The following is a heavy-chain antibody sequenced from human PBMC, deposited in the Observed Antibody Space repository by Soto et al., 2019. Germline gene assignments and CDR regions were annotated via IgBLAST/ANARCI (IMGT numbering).Heavy chain of an antibody. V-gene: IGHV4-39*01. D-gene: IGHD3-22*01. CDR3: ARLVYDSSGYRPG. CDR2: IYYSGST. J-gene: IGHJ4*02. CDR1: GGSISSSSYY. Sequence: SETLSXTXTVSGGSISSSSYYWDWIRQPPGKGLEWIGSIYYSGSTYYNPSLKSRVTISVDTSKNQFSLKLSSVTAADTAVYYCARLVYDSSGYRPGWGQGTLVTVSS.